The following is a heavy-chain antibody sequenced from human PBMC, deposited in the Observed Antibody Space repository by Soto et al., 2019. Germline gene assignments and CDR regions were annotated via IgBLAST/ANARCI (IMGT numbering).Heavy chain of an antibody. V-gene: IGHV1-69*13. Sequence: GASVKVSCKASGVTFSSYAISWVRQAPGQGLEWMGGIIPIFGTANYAQKFQGRVTITADESTSTAYMELSSLRSEDTAVYYCARLYSSSWYVQNWFDPWGQGTLVTVSS. CDR3: ARLYSSSWYVQNWFDP. J-gene: IGHJ5*02. D-gene: IGHD6-13*01. CDR2: IIPIFGTA. CDR1: GVTFSSYA.